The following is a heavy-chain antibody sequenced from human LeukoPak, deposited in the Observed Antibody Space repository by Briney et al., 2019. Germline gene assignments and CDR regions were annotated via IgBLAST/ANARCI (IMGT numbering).Heavy chain of an antibody. CDR2: IYYSGST. J-gene: IGHJ4*02. CDR3: ARLRRTQGALFDY. CDR1: GGSISSYY. V-gene: IGHV4-39*01. Sequence: SETLSLTCTVSGGSISSYYWSWIRQPPGKGLEWIGSIYYSGSTYYNPSLKSRVTISVDTSKNQFSLKLSSVTAADTAVYYCARLRRTQGALFDYWGQGTLVTVSS. D-gene: IGHD3-10*01.